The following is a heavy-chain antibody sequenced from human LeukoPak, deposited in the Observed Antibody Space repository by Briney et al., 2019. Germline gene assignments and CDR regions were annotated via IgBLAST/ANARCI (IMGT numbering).Heavy chain of an antibody. CDR1: GFTFSRCE. J-gene: IGHJ4*02. D-gene: IGHD2-8*01. V-gene: IGHV3-23*01. Sequence: GGSLRLSCAGSGFTFSRCEMSWVRQAPGKGLEWVSSMSYSGEYTYYADSVKGRFTISRDNSKNTLYLHMNSLRAEDTAFYYCEKDASIGKSCTRGVCSPFDYWGQGNLVTVSS. CDR2: MSYSGEYT. CDR3: EKDASIGKSCTRGVCSPFDY.